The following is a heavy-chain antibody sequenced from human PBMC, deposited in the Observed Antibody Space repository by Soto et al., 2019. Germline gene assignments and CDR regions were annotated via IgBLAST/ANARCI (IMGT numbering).Heavy chain of an antibody. CDR2: ISGGCGST. Sequence: PWWSXRLSCSTSVVTFIHYPIVLFRHAPGKGLECVSGISGGCGSTYYADSVKGRLTISRDNSKNTFFLQMNSLRAEDSAVYYCDNPQTRWFGDIKPNYGM. CDR3: DNPQTRWFGDIKPNYGM. D-gene: IGHD3-10*01. CDR1: VVTFIHYP. V-gene: IGHV3-23*01. J-gene: IGHJ6*01.